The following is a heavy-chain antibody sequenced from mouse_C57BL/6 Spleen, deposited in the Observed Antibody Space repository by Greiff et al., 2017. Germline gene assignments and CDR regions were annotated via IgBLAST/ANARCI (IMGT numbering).Heavy chain of an antibody. CDR1: GYSITSGYY. V-gene: IGHV3-6*01. J-gene: IGHJ3*01. Sequence: EVKLQESGPGLVKPSQSLSLTCSVTGYSITSGYYWNWIRQFPGNKLEWMGYISYDGSNNYNPSLKNRISITRDTSKNQFFLKLNSVTTEDTATYYCAREGQLRLRQAWFAYWGQGTLVTVSA. CDR3: AREGQLRLRQAWFAY. CDR2: ISYDGSN. D-gene: IGHD3-2*02.